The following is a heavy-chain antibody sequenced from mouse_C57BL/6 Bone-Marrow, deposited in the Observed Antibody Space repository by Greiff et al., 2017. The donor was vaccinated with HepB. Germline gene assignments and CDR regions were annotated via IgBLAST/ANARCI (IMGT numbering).Heavy chain of an antibody. V-gene: IGHV1-42*01. CDR3: ARSSYYGGSEAWFAY. Sequence: VQLQQPGPELVKPGASVKISCKASGYSFTGYYMNWVKQSPEKGLEWIGEINPSTGGTTYNQKFKAKATLTVDKSSSTAYMQLKSLTSEDSAVYYCARSSYYGGSEAWFAYWGQGTLVTVSA. D-gene: IGHD1-1*01. CDR1: GYSFTGYY. J-gene: IGHJ3*01. CDR2: INPSTGGT.